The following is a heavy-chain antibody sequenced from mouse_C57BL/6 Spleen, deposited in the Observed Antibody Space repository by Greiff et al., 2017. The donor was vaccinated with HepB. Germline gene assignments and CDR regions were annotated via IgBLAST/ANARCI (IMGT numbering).Heavy chain of an antibody. CDR1: GFTFSNYW. J-gene: IGHJ3*01. V-gene: IGHV6-3*01. CDR3: TGDGPWFAY. D-gene: IGHD2-3*01. CDR2: IRLKSDNYAT. Sequence: EVKLQESGGGLVQPGGSMKLSCVASGFTFSNYWMNWVRQSPEKGLEWVAQIRLKSDNYATHYAESVKGRFTISRYDSKSSVYLQMNNLRAEDTGIYYCTGDGPWFAYWGQGTLVTVAA.